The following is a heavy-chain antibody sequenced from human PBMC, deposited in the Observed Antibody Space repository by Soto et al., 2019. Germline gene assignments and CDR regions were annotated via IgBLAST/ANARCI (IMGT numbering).Heavy chain of an antibody. J-gene: IGHJ5*02. V-gene: IGHV1-18*01. CDR1: GYTFTSYG. CDR3: ARDVDTGSSSNWFDP. Sequence: ASVKVSCKASGYTFTSYGISWVRQAPGQGREWKGWISAYNGNTNYAQKLQGRVTMTTDTSTSTAYMELRSLRSDDTAVYYCARDVDTGSSSNWFDPWGQGTLVTVSS. D-gene: IGHD6-6*01. CDR2: ISAYNGNT.